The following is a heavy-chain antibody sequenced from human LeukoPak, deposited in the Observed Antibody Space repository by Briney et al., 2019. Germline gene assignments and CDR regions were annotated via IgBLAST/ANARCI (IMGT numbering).Heavy chain of an antibody. CDR2: IIPIFGTA. CDR1: GGTFSSYA. D-gene: IGHD5-24*01. Sequence: ASVKLSCKASGGTFSSYAISWVRQAPGQGLEWMGGIIPIFGTANYAQKFQGRVTITADESTSTAHMELSSLRSEDTAVYYCARFPEMATIRDWFDPWGQGTLVTVSS. J-gene: IGHJ5*02. V-gene: IGHV1-69*01. CDR3: ARFPEMATIRDWFDP.